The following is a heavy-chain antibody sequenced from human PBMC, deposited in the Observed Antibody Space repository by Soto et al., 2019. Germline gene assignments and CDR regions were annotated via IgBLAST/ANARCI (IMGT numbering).Heavy chain of an antibody. D-gene: IGHD3-10*01. V-gene: IGHV4-34*01. Sequence: QVQLQQRGAGLLKPSETLSLTCAVYGGSFSGYYWSWIRQPPGKGLEWIGEINHSGSTNYNPSLKSRVTISVDTSKNQFSLKLSSVTAADTAVYYCARGGITYDFDYWGQGTLVTVSS. CDR2: INHSGST. CDR3: ARGGITYDFDY. J-gene: IGHJ4*02. CDR1: GGSFSGYY.